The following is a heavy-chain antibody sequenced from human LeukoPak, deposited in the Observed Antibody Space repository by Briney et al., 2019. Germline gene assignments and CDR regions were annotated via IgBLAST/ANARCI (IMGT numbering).Heavy chain of an antibody. CDR3: ARDGVWFGELSYYYYGMDV. D-gene: IGHD3-10*01. J-gene: IGHJ6*02. CDR2: TYYRSKWYN. V-gene: IGHV6-1*01. Sequence: SQTLSLTCAIPGDSVSSNSAAWNWIRQSPSRGLEWLGRTYYRSKWYNDYAVSVKSRITINPDTSKNQFSLQLNSVTPEDTAVYYCARDGVWFGELSYYYYGMDVWGQGTTVTVSS. CDR1: GDSVSSNSAA.